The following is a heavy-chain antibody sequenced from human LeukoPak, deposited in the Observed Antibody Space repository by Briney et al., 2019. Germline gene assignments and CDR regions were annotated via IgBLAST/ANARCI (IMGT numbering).Heavy chain of an antibody. CDR1: GFTFSRYE. J-gene: IGHJ6*04. Sequence: GGSLRLSCAASGFTFSRYEMNWVRQAPGKGLEWVSYISSSGSTIYYADSVKGRFTISRDNAKKSLYLQMNKLRAEDTAVYYCAELGITMIGGVWGKGTTVTISS. CDR2: ISSSGSTI. V-gene: IGHV3-48*03. D-gene: IGHD3-10*02. CDR3: AELGITMIGGV.